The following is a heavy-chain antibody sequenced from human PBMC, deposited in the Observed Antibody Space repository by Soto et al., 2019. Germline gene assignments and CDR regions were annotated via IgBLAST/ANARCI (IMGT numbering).Heavy chain of an antibody. Sequence: EVQLVESGGGLVKPGGSLRLSCAASGVTFSSFSFNWVRQAPGKGLEWVSFIISSGGSIYYADSVKGRFTISRDNAKNSLCMQRNSLKTEDTAVYYCLRDAGEQLVRRVFYYYSMDVWGKGTTVPVSS. J-gene: IGHJ6*03. D-gene: IGHD6-6*01. V-gene: IGHV3-21*01. CDR2: IISSGGSI. CDR1: GVTFSSFS. CDR3: LRDAGEQLVRRVFYYYSMDV.